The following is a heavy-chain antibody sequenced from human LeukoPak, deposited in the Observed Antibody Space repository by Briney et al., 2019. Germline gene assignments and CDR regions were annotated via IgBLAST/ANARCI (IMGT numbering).Heavy chain of an antibody. V-gene: IGHV3-21*01. CDR2: IIRSSSYI. CDR1: GFTFSSYS. Sequence: GGSLRLSCAASGFTFSSYSMNWVRQAPGKGLEGVSSIIRSSSYIYYADSVKGRFTIYRDNAKNSLYLNINSLRAADTAVYYCARALDEYYFDYWGQGTLVTVSS. CDR3: ARALDEYYFDY. J-gene: IGHJ4*02. D-gene: IGHD3/OR15-3a*01.